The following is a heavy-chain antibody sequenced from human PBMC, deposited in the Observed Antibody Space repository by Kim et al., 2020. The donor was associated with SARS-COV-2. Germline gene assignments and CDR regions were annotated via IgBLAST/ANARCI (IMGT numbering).Heavy chain of an antibody. D-gene: IGHD2-21*02. CDR2: ISYDGSNK. CDR3: ARDRAAVVTPNLDY. Sequence: GGSLRLSCAASGFTFSSYAMHWVRQAPGKGLEWVAVISYDGSNKYYADSVKGRFTISRDNSKNTLYLQMNSLRAEDTAVYYCARDRAAVVTPNLDYWGQGTLVIVSS. CDR1: GFTFSSYA. V-gene: IGHV3-30*04. J-gene: IGHJ4*02.